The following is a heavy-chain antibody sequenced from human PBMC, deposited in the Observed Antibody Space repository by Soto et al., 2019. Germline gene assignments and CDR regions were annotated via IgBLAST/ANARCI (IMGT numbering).Heavy chain of an antibody. CDR1: GFTFSSYS. V-gene: IGHV3-21*01. CDR2: ISSSSSYI. Sequence: GGSLRLSCAASGFTFSSYSMNWVRQAPGKGLEWVSSISSSSSYIYYADSVKGRFTISRDNAKNSLYLQMNSLRAEDTAVYYCAREPDHYYDSSGYYYGDNWFDPWGQGTLVTVSS. CDR3: AREPDHYYDSSGYYYGDNWFDP. D-gene: IGHD3-22*01. J-gene: IGHJ5*02.